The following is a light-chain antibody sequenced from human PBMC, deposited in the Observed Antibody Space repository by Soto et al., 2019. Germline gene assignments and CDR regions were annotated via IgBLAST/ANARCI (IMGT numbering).Light chain of an antibody. J-gene: IGLJ1*01. Sequence: QSVLTQPPSVSGAPGQRVTISCTGTNSNIGADYGVQWYQQFPGTAPKLLIYADNIRPSGVPDRFSGSKSATSASLAITGLQPDDEADYYCSSYAGSSNVFGTGTKLTVL. V-gene: IGLV1-40*01. CDR3: SSYAGSSNV. CDR2: ADN. CDR1: NSNIGADYG.